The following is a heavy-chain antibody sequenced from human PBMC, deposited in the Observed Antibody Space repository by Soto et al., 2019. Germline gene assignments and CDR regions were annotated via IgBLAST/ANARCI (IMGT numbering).Heavy chain of an antibody. CDR2: IYSGGST. D-gene: IGHD5-18*01. CDR3: ARSGYSYGPFDY. CDR1: GFTVSSTY. Sequence: EVQLVESGGGLIQPGGSLRLSCAASGFTVSSTYMSWVRQAPGKGLEWVSVIYSGGSTYYADSVKGRFTIARDNSKNTVYLQMNSLRAEDTAVYYCARSGYSYGPFDYWGQGTLVTVSS. J-gene: IGHJ4*02. V-gene: IGHV3-53*01.